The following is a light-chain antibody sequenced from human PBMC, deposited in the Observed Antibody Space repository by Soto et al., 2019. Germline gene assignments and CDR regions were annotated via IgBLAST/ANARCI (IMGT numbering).Light chain of an antibody. CDR2: GVS. CDR1: KNDIGSSDY. CDR3: SSSTSSNTLV. Sequence: QSVLTQPASVSASPGQSITISCTGGKNDIGSSDYVSWYQQHPGKAPKLIISGVSNRPSGTSDRFSGSNSGNTDSLPISGLQADDEADYYCSSSTSSNTLVFGGGTKLTVL. J-gene: IGLJ3*02. V-gene: IGLV2-14*01.